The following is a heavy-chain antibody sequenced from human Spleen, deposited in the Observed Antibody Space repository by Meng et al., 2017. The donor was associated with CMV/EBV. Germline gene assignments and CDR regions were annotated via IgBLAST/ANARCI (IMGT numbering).Heavy chain of an antibody. Sequence: SGDSISTGGFSWNWIRQHAEKGLEWIGYIYSDGRTYYNPSLKSRLTISLDTPQNQFSLNLISVTAADTAAYYCARGGYTSGSGWFDPWGQGTLVTVSS. V-gene: IGHV4-31*02. CDR2: IYSDGRT. CDR1: GDSISTGGFS. J-gene: IGHJ5*02. D-gene: IGHD5-12*01. CDR3: ARGGYTSGSGWFDP.